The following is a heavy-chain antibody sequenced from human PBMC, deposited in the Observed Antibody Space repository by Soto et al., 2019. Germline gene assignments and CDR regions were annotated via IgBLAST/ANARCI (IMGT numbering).Heavy chain of an antibody. V-gene: IGHV3-74*01. D-gene: IGHD2-2*01. Sequence: PGGSLRLSCAASGFTFRSYWMHWVRQAPGKGLVWVSRINSDGSSTSYADSVKGRFTISRDNAKNTLYLQMNSLRAEDTAVYYCARVGAVVPAVRQGYYGMDVWGQGTTVTVSS. CDR3: ARVGAVVPAVRQGYYGMDV. J-gene: IGHJ6*02. CDR2: INSDGSST. CDR1: GFTFRSYW.